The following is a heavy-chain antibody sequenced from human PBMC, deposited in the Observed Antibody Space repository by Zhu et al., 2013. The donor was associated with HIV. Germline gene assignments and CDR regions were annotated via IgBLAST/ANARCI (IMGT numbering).Heavy chain of an antibody. V-gene: IGHV1-2*02. CDR2: INPNKGGT. Sequence: QVLLVQSGADVKKPGASVKVSCKASGYTFTSYDINWVRQAPGQGLEWIGWINPNKGGTKSLQRFQGRVIMTRDTSISTAYMELRSLRSDDTAVYYCARDLYSTSSRPFDIWGQGTMVTVSS. CDR1: GYTFTSYD. J-gene: IGHJ3*02. D-gene: IGHD6-6*01. CDR3: ARDLYSTSSRPFDI.